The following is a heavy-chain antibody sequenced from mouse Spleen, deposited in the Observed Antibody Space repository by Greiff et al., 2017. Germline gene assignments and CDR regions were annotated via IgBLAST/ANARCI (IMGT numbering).Heavy chain of an antibody. CDR2: ISYDGSN. Sequence: ESGPGLVKPSQSLSLTCSVTGYSITSGYYWNWIRQFPGNKLEWMGYISYDGSNNYNPSLKNRISITRDTSKNQFFLKLNSVTTEDTATYYCASPYYGSSYRYFDVWGTGTTVTVSS. CDR1: GYSITSGYY. CDR3: ASPYYGSSYRYFDV. J-gene: IGHJ1*03. D-gene: IGHD1-1*01. V-gene: IGHV3-6*01.